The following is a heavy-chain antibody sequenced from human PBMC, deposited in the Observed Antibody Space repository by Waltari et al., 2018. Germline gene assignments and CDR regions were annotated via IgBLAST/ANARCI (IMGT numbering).Heavy chain of an antibody. Sequence: EVQLVESGGGLVKPGGSLRLSCAASGFTFSSYSMNWVRQAPGKGLEWVPSISSSSSYIYYADSVKGRFTISRDNAKNSLYLQMNSLRAEDTAVYYCARDLGNGVPTSYYYGMDVWGQGTTVTVSS. CDR3: ARDLGNGVPTSYYYGMDV. D-gene: IGHD1-26*01. V-gene: IGHV3-21*01. CDR1: GFTFSSYS. CDR2: ISSSSSYI. J-gene: IGHJ6*02.